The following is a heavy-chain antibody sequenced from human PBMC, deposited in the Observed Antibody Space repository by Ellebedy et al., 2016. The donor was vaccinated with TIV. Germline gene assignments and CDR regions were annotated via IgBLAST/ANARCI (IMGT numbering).Heavy chain of an antibody. V-gene: IGHV1-69*13. Sequence: SVKVSXKASRATFGSFALSWVRQAPGQGLEWMGGIIPLFDKTQYAQKFQGRLTFSADDSTSTAYMELSSLRSDDTAVYYCAKSNGFYNWFNPWGQGTLVAVLS. CDR3: AKSNGFYNWFNP. CDR1: RATFGSFA. D-gene: IGHD2-8*01. J-gene: IGHJ5*02. CDR2: IIPLFDKT.